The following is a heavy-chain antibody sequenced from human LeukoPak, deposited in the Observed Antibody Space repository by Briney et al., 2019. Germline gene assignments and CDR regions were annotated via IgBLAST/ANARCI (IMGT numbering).Heavy chain of an antibody. D-gene: IGHD5-18*01. V-gene: IGHV3-9*01. CDR1: GFTFDDYA. CDR2: ISWNSGNI. Sequence: QPGRSLRLSCAASGFTFDDYAIHWVRQAPGKGLEWVSGISWNSGNIDYADSVKGRFTISRDNAKNSLYLQMNSLRAEDTALYYCAKDMNGRPAMVTRFDYWGQGTLVTVSS. J-gene: IGHJ4*02. CDR3: AKDMNGRPAMVTRFDY.